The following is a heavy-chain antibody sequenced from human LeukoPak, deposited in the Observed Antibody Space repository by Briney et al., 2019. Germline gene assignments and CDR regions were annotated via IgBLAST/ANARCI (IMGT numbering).Heavy chain of an antibody. V-gene: IGHV4-39*07. CDR1: GGSISSSSYY. D-gene: IGHD6-13*01. CDR2: IYYSGST. CDR3: AAAGLRWFNP. J-gene: IGHJ5*02. Sequence: SETLSLTCTVSGGSISSSSYYWGWIRQPPGKGLEWIGSIYYSGSTYYNPSLKSRVTISVDTSKNQFSLKLSSVTAADTAVYYCAAAGLRWFNPWGQGTLVTVSS.